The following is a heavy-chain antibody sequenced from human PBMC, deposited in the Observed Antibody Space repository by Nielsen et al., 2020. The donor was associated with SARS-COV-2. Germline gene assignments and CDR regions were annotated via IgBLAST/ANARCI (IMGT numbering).Heavy chain of an antibody. Sequence: GESLKISCAASGFTFNIYAMAWVRRAPGRGLEWVSGTSASGGSTYYADSVKGRFTISRDNSKNTLYLQMNSLRAEDTAVYYCAREKYYYDSSGYYYWYWGQGTLVTVSS. J-gene: IGHJ4*02. D-gene: IGHD3-22*01. V-gene: IGHV3-23*01. CDR1: GFTFNIYA. CDR3: AREKYYYDSSGYYYWY. CDR2: TSASGGST.